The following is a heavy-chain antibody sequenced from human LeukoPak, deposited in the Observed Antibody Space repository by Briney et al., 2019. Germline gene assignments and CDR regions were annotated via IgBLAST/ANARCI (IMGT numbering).Heavy chain of an antibody. CDR2: ISYDGSNK. V-gene: IGHV3-30*14. J-gene: IGHJ3*02. CDR1: GFTFSAYA. CDR3: AKGPGPIAGAKNPFDI. D-gene: IGHD1-26*01. Sequence: GGSLRLSCAASGFTFSAYAMHWVRQAPGKGLEWVAVISYDGSNKYYADSVKGRFTISGDKSKDTLYLQKNSLRPEDTAVYYCAKGPGPIAGAKNPFDIWGQGTMVTVSS.